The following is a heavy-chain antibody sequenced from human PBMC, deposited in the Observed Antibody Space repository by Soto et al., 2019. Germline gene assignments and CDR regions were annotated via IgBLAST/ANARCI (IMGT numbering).Heavy chain of an antibody. J-gene: IGHJ6*02. D-gene: IGHD3-3*01. CDR1: GYTFTSYY. CDR3: ARVPDYDFWSGYYTSYGMDV. Sequence: ASVKVSCKASGYTFTSYYMHWVRQAPGQGLEWMGIINPSGGSTSYAQKFQGRVTMTRDTSTSTVYMELSSLRSEDTAVYYCARVPDYDFWSGYYTSYGMDVWGQGTTVTVSS. V-gene: IGHV1-46*01. CDR2: INPSGGST.